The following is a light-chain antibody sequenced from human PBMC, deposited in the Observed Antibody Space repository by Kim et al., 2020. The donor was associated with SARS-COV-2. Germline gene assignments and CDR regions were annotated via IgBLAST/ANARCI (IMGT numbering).Light chain of an antibody. J-gene: IGLJ2*01. CDR1: GRDIGGYRY. CDR2: DID. Sequence: SITLSCTVGGRDIGGYRYYSCYKHHPAKGPKVIIFDIDKRPSGVSRRFAGSNSGNTASLAIAGLQADNEADYYCSSYRNGATHVVFGGGTKLTVL. V-gene: IGLV2-14*03. CDR3: SSYRNGATHVV.